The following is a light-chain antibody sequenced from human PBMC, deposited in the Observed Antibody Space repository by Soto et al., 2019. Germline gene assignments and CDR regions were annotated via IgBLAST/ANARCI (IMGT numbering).Light chain of an antibody. Sequence: QSALTQPPSASGSRGQSVTISCTGISSDVDDYKYVSWYQQHPGKAPKLIIYELSQWPSGVPDRFSGSKSGNAASLTVSGLQADDEADYYCSSYAGSNNLHVVFGGGTKLTVL. CDR1: SSDVDDYKY. CDR3: SSYAGSNNLHVV. V-gene: IGLV2-8*01. CDR2: ELS. J-gene: IGLJ2*01.